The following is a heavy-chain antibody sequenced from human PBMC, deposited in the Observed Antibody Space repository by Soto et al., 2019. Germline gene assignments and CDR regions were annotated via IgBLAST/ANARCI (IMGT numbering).Heavy chain of an antibody. V-gene: IGHV1-69*02. CDR3: AASGYSYGWRTKIFEGTAYYMDV. J-gene: IGHJ6*03. D-gene: IGHD5-18*01. Sequence: ASVKVSCKASGGTFSSYTISWVRQAPGQGLEWMGRIIPILGIANYAQKFQGRVTITADKSTSTAYMELSSLRSEDTAVYYCAASGYSYGWRTKIFEGTAYYMDVWGKGTTVTV. CDR2: IIPILGIA. CDR1: GGTFSSYT.